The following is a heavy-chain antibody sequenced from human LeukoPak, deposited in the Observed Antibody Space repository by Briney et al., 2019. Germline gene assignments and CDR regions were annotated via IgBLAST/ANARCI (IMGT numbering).Heavy chain of an antibody. D-gene: IGHD3-16*02. J-gene: IGHJ4*02. V-gene: IGHV4-4*07. Sequence: PSETLSLTCTVSGGSISSYYWSWIRQPAGKGLEWIGRIYTSGSTNYNPSLMTRVTMSVDTSKNQFSLKLSSLTAADTAVYYCAGEYDYVWGSYRYDYWGQGTLVTVSS. CDR1: GGSISSYY. CDR3: AGEYDYVWGSYRYDY. CDR2: IYTSGST.